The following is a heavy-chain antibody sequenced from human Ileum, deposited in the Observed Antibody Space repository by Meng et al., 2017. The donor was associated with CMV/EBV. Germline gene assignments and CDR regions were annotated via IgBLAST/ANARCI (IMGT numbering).Heavy chain of an antibody. CDR3: AKERGGAYFDS. CDR1: GGSISNDAYS. CDR2: IYHSGST. J-gene: IGHJ4*02. D-gene: IGHD2-21*01. V-gene: IGHV4-30-2*01. Sequence: TCAVSGGSISNDAYSWAWIRQPPGKGLEWIGYIYHSGSTHYNPSLKSRVTISVDRSKNHFSLNLSSVTAADTAVYYCAKERGGAYFDSWGQGSLVTVSS.